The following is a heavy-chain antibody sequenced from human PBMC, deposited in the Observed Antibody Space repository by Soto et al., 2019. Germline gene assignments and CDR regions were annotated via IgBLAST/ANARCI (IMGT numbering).Heavy chain of an antibody. J-gene: IGHJ4*02. D-gene: IGHD6-19*01. CDR3: ANSYYSSGWYPAIRRFDY. CDR2: IIPIFGTA. Sequence: QVQLVQSGAEVKKPGSSVKVSCKASGGTFISYAISWVRQAPGQGLEWMGGIIPIFGTANYAQKFQGRVTITADESTSTVEMGLSRLRSEETDVYYCANSYYSSGWYPAIRRFDYWGQGTLVTVSS. V-gene: IGHV1-69*01. CDR1: GGTFISYA.